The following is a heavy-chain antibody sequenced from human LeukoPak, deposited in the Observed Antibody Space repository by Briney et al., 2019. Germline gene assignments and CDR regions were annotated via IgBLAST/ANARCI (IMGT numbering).Heavy chain of an antibody. CDR1: GFTFSIYA. Sequence: PGGSLRLPCAASGFTFSIYALSWAPRAPGKGLEGVSVIYSGGKTFYADPVKGRFNSSRDNSKNRLYLQMNSLRAEDTAVYYCARGLDYGSGSTVEGHWGQGTLVTVSS. D-gene: IGHD3-10*01. CDR3: ARGLDYGSGSTVEGH. CDR2: IYSGGKT. J-gene: IGHJ4*02. V-gene: IGHV3-53*01.